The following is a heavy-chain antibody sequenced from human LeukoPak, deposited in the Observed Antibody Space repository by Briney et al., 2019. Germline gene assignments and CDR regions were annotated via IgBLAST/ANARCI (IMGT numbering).Heavy chain of an antibody. CDR1: GYSISSGYY. Sequence: SETLSLTCAVSGYSISSGYYWSWIRQPPGKGLEWIGSIYHSGSTYYNPSLKSRVTISVDTSKNQFSLKLSSVTAADTAVYYCARDILLSDWFDPWGQGTLVTVSS. V-gene: IGHV4-38-2*02. D-gene: IGHD3-10*01. J-gene: IGHJ5*02. CDR3: ARDILLSDWFDP. CDR2: IYHSGST.